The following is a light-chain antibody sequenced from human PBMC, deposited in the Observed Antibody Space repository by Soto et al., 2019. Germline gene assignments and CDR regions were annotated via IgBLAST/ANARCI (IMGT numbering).Light chain of an antibody. V-gene: IGKV1-39*01. J-gene: IGKJ4*01. Sequence: DIQMTQSPSSLSASVGDRVTITCRASQSISSYLNWYQQKPGKAPKLLTYAASSLESGVPSRFSGSGSGTDFTLTISSLQPEDFATYYCQQSYSTLPLTFGGGTKVDNK. CDR2: AAS. CDR1: QSISSY. CDR3: QQSYSTLPLT.